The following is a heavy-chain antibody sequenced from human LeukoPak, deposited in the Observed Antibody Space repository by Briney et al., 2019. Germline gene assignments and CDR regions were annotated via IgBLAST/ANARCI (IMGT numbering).Heavy chain of an antibody. CDR2: IYDDGSKE. D-gene: IGHD3-3*01. CDR1: GFIFSNYG. CDR3: ARDFKSGYVDS. Sequence: GGSLRLSCAASGFIFSNYGMHWVRQAPGKGLEWVAVIYDDGSKEYFADSVKGRFTISRDNSKNTVVLQTNSLRAEDTAVFYCARDFKSGYVDSWGQGTLVTVSS. V-gene: IGHV3-33*01. J-gene: IGHJ4*02.